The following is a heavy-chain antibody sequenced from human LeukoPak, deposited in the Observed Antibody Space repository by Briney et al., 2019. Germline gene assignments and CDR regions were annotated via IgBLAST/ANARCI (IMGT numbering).Heavy chain of an antibody. CDR2: ISGSGGST. Sequence: GGSLRLSCAASGFTFSSYAMSWVRQAPGKGLEWVSAISGSGGSTYYADSVKGRFTISRDNSKNTLYLQMNSLRAEDTAVYYCAKPRAREQWLSCSYWGQGTLVTVSS. D-gene: IGHD6-19*01. J-gene: IGHJ4*02. CDR3: AKPRAREQWLSCSY. CDR1: GFTFSSYA. V-gene: IGHV3-23*01.